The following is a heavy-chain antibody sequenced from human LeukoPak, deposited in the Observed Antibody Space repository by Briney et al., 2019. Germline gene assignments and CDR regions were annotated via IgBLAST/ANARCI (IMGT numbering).Heavy chain of an antibody. CDR1: GGSISSYY. CDR3: TRVGYSYGSLYYYGMDV. V-gene: IGHV4-59*01. Sequence: SETLSLTCTVSGGSISSYYWSWIRQPPGKGLEWIGYIYYSGSTNYNPSLKSRVTISVGTSKNQFSLKLSSVTAADTAVYYCTRVGYSYGSLYYYGMDVWGQGTTVTVSS. CDR2: IYYSGST. D-gene: IGHD5-18*01. J-gene: IGHJ6*02.